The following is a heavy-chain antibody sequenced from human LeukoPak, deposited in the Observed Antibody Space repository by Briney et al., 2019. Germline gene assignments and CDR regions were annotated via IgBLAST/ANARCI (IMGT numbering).Heavy chain of an antibody. CDR1: GGSVSSYY. V-gene: IGHV4-4*07. CDR3: ARENSGSHREFDY. J-gene: IGHJ4*02. CDR2: IYTSGST. Sequence: SETLSLTCTVSGGSVSSYYWSWIRQPAGKGLEWIGRIYTSGSTNYNASLKSRVSMSVDTSKNQFSLKLSSVTAADTAVFYCARENSGSHREFDYWGQGTLVTVSS. D-gene: IGHD1-26*01.